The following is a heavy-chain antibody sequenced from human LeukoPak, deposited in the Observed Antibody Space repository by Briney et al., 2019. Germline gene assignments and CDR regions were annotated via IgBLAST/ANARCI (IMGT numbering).Heavy chain of an antibody. D-gene: IGHD2-8*02. Sequence: EXXSLTCAVYGGSFSGYYWSWIRQPPGKGLEWIGEINHSGSTNYNPSLKSRVTISVDTSKNQFSLKLSSVTAADTAVYYCARKGWWYNWFDPWGQGTLVTVSS. J-gene: IGHJ5*02. CDR1: GGSFSGYY. V-gene: IGHV4-34*01. CDR2: INHSGST. CDR3: ARKGWWYNWFDP.